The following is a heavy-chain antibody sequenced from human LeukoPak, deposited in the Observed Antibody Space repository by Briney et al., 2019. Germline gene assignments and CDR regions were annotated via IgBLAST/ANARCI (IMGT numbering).Heavy chain of an antibody. Sequence: ASVKVSCKASGYTLTGYYMHWVRQAPGQGLEWMGWINPNSGGTNYAQKFQGRVTMTRDTSISTAYMELSSLRSEDTAVYYCARDVSDCSGGSCYSYFDYWGQGTLVAVSS. CDR3: ARDVSDCSGGSCYSYFDY. CDR1: GYTLTGYY. J-gene: IGHJ4*02. CDR2: INPNSGGT. V-gene: IGHV1-2*02. D-gene: IGHD2-15*01.